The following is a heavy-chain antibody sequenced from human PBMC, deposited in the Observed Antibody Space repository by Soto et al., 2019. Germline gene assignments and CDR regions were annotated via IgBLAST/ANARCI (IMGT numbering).Heavy chain of an antibody. J-gene: IGHJ4*02. V-gene: IGHV3-23*01. CDR3: AKDVGMGYYDSSGYFDDLHFDY. CDR2: ISGSGGST. Sequence: GGSLRLSCAASGFTFSSYAMSWVRQAPGKGLEWVSAISGSGGSTYYADSVKGRFTISRDNSKNTLYLQMNSLRAEDTAVYYCAKDVGMGYYDSSGYFDDLHFDYWGQGTLVTVSS. CDR1: GFTFSSYA. D-gene: IGHD3-22*01.